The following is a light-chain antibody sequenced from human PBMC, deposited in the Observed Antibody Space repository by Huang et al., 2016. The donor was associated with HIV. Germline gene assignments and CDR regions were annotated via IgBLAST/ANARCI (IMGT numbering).Light chain of an antibody. J-gene: IGKJ1*01. Sequence: DIQMTQSPSSVSASVGDRVTITCRASHGISSWLARYQQKPGKAPNLLIYTASSLQSGVPSRFSGSGSGTDFTLTIRGLQPEDFATYYCQQANSFPRTFGQGTKVEIK. CDR1: HGISSW. CDR2: TAS. V-gene: IGKV1-12*01. CDR3: QQANSFPRT.